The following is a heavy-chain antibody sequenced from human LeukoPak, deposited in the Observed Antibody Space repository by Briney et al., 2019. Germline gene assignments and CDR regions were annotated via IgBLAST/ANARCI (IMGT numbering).Heavy chain of an antibody. CDR1: GFTFSSYA. CDR3: ARPYSSGWYRYNWFDP. V-gene: IGHV3-23*01. J-gene: IGHJ5*02. Sequence: GGSLRLSCAASGFTFSSYAMSWVRQGPGKGLEXXXXXSGSGGSTYYADSVKGRFTISRDNSKNTLYLQMNSLRAEDTAVYYCARPYSSGWYRYNWFDPWGQGTLVTVSS. CDR2: XSGSGGST. D-gene: IGHD6-19*01.